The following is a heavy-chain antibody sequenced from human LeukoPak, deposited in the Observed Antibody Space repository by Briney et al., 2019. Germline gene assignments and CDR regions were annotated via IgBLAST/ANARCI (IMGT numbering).Heavy chain of an antibody. CDR3: ARDGGSYGSGSYLPLYFDY. CDR1: GFTFNYYS. V-gene: IGHV3-21*01. J-gene: IGHJ4*02. D-gene: IGHD3-10*01. CDR2: ISITSNYI. Sequence: GGSLRLSCAASGFTFNYYSMNWVRQAPGKGLEWVSSISITSNYIYYADSVKGRFTISRDNAKNSLFLQMNSLRAEDTALYYCARDGGSYGSGSYLPLYFDYWGQGTLVTVSS.